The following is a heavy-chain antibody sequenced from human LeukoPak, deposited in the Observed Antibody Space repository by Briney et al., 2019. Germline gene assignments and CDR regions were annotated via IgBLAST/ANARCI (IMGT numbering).Heavy chain of an antibody. CDR1: GFVFSSYA. CDR3: AKGEGYYYDSSGYYSSFDY. CDR2: IAYDGGLT. V-gene: IGHV3-30*04. Sequence: PGRSLRLSCAASGFVFSSYAMHWVRQAPGKGLEWVAIIAYDGGLTYYADSVKGRFTISRDNSKKTLYLQMNSLRVEDTAVYYCAKGEGYYYDSSGYYSSFDYWGQGTLVTVSS. J-gene: IGHJ4*02. D-gene: IGHD3-22*01.